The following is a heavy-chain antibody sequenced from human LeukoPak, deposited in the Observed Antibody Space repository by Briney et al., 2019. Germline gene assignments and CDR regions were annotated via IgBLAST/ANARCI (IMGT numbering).Heavy chain of an antibody. D-gene: IGHD5-12*01. J-gene: IGHJ4*02. Sequence: GGSLRLSCAASGFTFSSYEMNWVRQAPGKGLEWVSYISSSGSTIYYADSVKGRFTISRDNAKNSLYLQMNSLRAEDTAVYYCANYGYSGYDQVPGVVSYWGQGTLVTVSS. V-gene: IGHV3-48*03. CDR2: ISSSGSTI. CDR3: ANYGYSGYDQVPGVVSY. CDR1: GFTFSSYE.